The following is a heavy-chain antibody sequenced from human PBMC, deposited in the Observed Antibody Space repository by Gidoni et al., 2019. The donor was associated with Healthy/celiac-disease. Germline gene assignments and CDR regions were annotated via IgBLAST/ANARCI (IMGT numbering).Heavy chain of an antibody. D-gene: IGHD3-22*01. CDR3: AKATYYYDSSGSKRGGYFDY. V-gene: IGHV3-23*01. Sequence: SGGSTYYAESVKDRFTISRDNSKNTLYLQMNSLRAEDTAVYYCAKATYYYDSSGSKRGGYFDYWGQGTLVTVSS. CDR2: SGGST. J-gene: IGHJ4*02.